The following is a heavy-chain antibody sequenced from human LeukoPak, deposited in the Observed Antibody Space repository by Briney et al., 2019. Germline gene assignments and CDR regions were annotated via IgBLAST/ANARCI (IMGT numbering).Heavy chain of an antibody. D-gene: IGHD6-13*01. CDR1: GFTFSTYW. V-gene: IGHV3-7*01. CDR2: IKQDGSEK. Sequence: GGSLSLSCAASGFTFSTYWMSWVHQAPGKGLEWVANIKQDGSEKYYVDSVKGRFTISRDNAKNTLYLQMNSLRAEDTAVYYCARVLAAAGYLDYWGQGTLVTVSS. CDR3: ARVLAAAGYLDY. J-gene: IGHJ4*02.